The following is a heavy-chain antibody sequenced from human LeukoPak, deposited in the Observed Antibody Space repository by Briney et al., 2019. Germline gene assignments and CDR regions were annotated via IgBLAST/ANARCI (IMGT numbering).Heavy chain of an antibody. J-gene: IGHJ4*02. V-gene: IGHV4-39*01. D-gene: IGHD7-27*01. CDR2: IYYSGST. CDR1: GGSISSNPYY. Sequence: SETLSLTCTVSGGSISSNPYYWGWIRQPPGKGLEWIGSIYYSGSTYYNPSLKSRVTISVDTSKNQLSLKVSSVTAADTAVYYCARHLPPWGKADYWGQGTLVTVSS. CDR3: ARHLPPWGKADY.